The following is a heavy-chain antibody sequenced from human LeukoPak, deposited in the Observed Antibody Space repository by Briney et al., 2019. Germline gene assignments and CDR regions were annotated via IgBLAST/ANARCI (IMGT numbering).Heavy chain of an antibody. Sequence: PSQTLSLTCTVSGGSISSGSYYWSWIRQPAGKGLEWIGRIYTSGSTNYNPSLKSRVTISVDTSKNQFSLKLSSVTAADTAVYYCASTLLAFGPRDYWGQGTLVTVSS. CDR3: ASTLLAFGPRDY. D-gene: IGHD3/OR15-3a*01. CDR1: GGSISSGSYY. CDR2: IYTSGST. J-gene: IGHJ4*02. V-gene: IGHV4-61*02.